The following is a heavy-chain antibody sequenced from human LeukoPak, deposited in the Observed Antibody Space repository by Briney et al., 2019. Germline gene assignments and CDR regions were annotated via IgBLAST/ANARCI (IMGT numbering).Heavy chain of an antibody. CDR1: GFTFSSYA. D-gene: IGHD3-22*01. Sequence: GSLRLSCAASGFTFSSYAMSWVRQAPGKGLEWVSAISGSGGSTYYADSVKGRFTISRDNSKNTLYLQMNSLRAEDTAVYYCAKGPNYYDSSGYYPDYYFDYWGQGTLVTVSS. J-gene: IGHJ4*02. CDR3: AKGPNYYDSSGYYPDYYFDY. V-gene: IGHV3-23*01. CDR2: ISGSGGST.